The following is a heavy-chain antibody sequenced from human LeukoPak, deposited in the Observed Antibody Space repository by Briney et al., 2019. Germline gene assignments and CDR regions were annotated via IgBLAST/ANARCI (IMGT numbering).Heavy chain of an antibody. CDR3: ARGTRSSSWYAGSFDS. V-gene: IGHV4-4*07. CDR1: GGSISSYY. Sequence: PETLSLTCTVSGGSISSYYWNWIRQPAGKGLEWIGRIYSSGNTNFHPSLQGRVTMSVDTSKNQFSLKLTSVTAADTAVYYCARGTRSSSWYAGSFDSWGQGTLVTVSS. CDR2: IYSSGNT. D-gene: IGHD6-13*01. J-gene: IGHJ4*02.